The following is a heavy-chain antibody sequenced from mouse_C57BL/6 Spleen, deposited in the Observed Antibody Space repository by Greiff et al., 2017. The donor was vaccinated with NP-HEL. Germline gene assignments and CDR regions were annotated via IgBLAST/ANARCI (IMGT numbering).Heavy chain of an antibody. V-gene: IGHV1-82*01. CDR1: GYAFSSSW. Sequence: VKLMESGPELVKPGASVKISCKASGYAFSSSWMNWVKQRPGKGLEWIGRIYPGDGDTNYNGKFKGKATLTADKSSSTAYMQLSSLTSEDSAVYFCARDGYDGDAMDYWGQGTSVTVSS. D-gene: IGHD2-2*01. CDR3: ARDGYDGDAMDY. CDR2: IYPGDGDT. J-gene: IGHJ4*01.